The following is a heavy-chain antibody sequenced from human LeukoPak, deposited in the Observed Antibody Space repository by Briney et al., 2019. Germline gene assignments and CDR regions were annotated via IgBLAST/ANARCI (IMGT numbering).Heavy chain of an antibody. D-gene: IGHD3/OR15-3a*01. CDR2: IYSGGNT. CDR1: AFIVSIDY. Sequence: GGSLRLSCAASAFIVSIDYMRRVRQSPGKGLEWVSVIYSGGNTYYVDSVKGRFTIFRDNSKNTLYLQMNSLSAEDMSVYSCAKAPSELQFGLLILHFDYWGQGTLVTVSS. J-gene: IGHJ4*02. CDR3: AKAPSELQFGLLILHFDY. V-gene: IGHV3-53*01.